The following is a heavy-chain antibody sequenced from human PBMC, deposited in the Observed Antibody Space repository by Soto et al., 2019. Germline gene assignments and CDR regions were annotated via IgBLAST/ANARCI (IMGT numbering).Heavy chain of an antibody. CDR3: ARFHGIPGSDTAMDSYFDY. CDR1: GFTFSSYA. J-gene: IGHJ4*02. V-gene: IGHV3-23*01. D-gene: IGHD5-18*01. CDR2: ISGSGGST. Sequence: GGSLRLSCAASGFTFSSYAMSWVRQAPGKGLEWVSAISGSGGSTYYADSVKGRFTISRDNSKNTLYLQMNSLRAEDTAVYYCARFHGIPGSDTAMDSYFDYWGQGTLVTVSS.